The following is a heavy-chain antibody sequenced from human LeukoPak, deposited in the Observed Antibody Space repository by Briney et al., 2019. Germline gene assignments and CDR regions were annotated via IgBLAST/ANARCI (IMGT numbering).Heavy chain of an antibody. J-gene: IGHJ5*02. CDR3: VRGRYCSSANCYDWSDP. V-gene: IGHV4-34*01. CDR2: ITSGGAT. Sequence: SETLSLTCAVDNGSFGGFHWNWIRRPPGKGLEWIGEITSGGATNYHPSLRSRVTMSVDTSKKQFSLKLTSLTAADTGVYYCVRGRYCSSANCYDWSDPWGPGTHVSASS. CDR1: NGSFGGFH. D-gene: IGHD2-2*01.